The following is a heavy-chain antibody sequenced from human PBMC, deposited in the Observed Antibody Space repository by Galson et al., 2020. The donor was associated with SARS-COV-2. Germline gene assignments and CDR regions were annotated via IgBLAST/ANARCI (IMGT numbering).Heavy chain of an antibody. V-gene: IGHV3-73*01. Sequence: TGGSLRLSCAASGFTFSGSAMHWVRQASGKGLEWVGRIRSKANSYATAYAASVKGRFTISRDDSKNTAYLQMNSLKTEDTAVYYCTSLRDGYNRGWGQGTLVTVSS. CDR1: GFTFSGSA. CDR2: IRSKANSYAT. CDR3: TSLRDGYNRG. D-gene: IGHD5-12*01. J-gene: IGHJ4*02.